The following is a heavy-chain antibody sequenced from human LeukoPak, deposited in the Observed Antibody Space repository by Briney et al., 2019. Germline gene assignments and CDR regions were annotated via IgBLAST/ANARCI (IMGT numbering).Heavy chain of an antibody. Sequence: ASVKVSCKASGGTFSSYAISWVRQAPGQGLEWMGGVIPIFGTANYAQKFQGRVTMTRNTSISTAYMELSSLRSEDTAVYYCAADLSNPRMGASYLDSWGQGTLVTVSS. V-gene: IGHV1-69*05. D-gene: IGHD3-16*01. CDR2: VIPIFGTA. CDR3: AADLSNPRMGASYLDS. CDR1: GGTFSSYA. J-gene: IGHJ4*02.